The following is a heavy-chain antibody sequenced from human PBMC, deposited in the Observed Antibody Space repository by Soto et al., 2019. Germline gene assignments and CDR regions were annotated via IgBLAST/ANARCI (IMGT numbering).Heavy chain of an antibody. CDR3: ANQEDSWYLESPVFDY. Sequence: GESLKISCAASGFTFSSYAMSWVRQAPGKGLEWVSAISGSGGSTYYADSVKGRFTISRDNSKNTLYLQMNSLRAEDTAVYYCANQEDSWYLESPVFDYWGQGTLVTVSS. CDR2: ISGSGGST. J-gene: IGHJ4*02. D-gene: IGHD6-13*01. V-gene: IGHV3-23*01. CDR1: GFTFSSYA.